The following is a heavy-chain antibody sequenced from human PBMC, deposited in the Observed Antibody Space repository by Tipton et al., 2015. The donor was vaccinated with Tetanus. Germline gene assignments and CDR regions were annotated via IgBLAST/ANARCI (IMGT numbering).Heavy chain of an antibody. Sequence: SLRLSCAASGFNFSNYWMHWVRQAPGKGLMWVSRINNDGNRTTYAASVKGRFTISRNNAENTVYLQMNSLRAEDTAVYYCARELYRSADFWGQGTLVTVSS. V-gene: IGHV3-74*03. CDR1: GFNFSNYW. J-gene: IGHJ4*02. CDR2: INNDGNRT. D-gene: IGHD3-10*01. CDR3: ARELYRSADF.